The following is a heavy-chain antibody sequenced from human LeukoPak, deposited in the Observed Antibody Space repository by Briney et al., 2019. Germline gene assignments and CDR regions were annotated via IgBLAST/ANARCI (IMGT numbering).Heavy chain of an antibody. J-gene: IGHJ4*02. Sequence: SETLSLTCSVSGGSISSLYWSWIRQPPGKGLEWIGYIYYTGSTNYNPSLKSRVTMFVDMSKNQFSLRLSSVTAADTAVYYCARHRAYSSSSPFDYWGQGTLVTASS. V-gene: IGHV4-59*08. CDR2: IYYTGST. CDR3: ARHRAYSSSSPFDY. D-gene: IGHD6-6*01. CDR1: GGSISSLY.